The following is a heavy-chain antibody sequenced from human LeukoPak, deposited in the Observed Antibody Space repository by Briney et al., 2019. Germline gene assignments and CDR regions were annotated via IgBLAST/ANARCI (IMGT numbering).Heavy chain of an antibody. J-gene: IGHJ4*02. Sequence: SVKVSCKASGGTFTSFSINWVRQAPGQGLEWMGSIMPVLDTTKYAQKFQGRVTITADESTSTAYMELRGLRSDDTAVYYCARSGYDILTGYYRALDYWGQGTLVTVSS. CDR3: ARSGYDILTGYYRALDY. V-gene: IGHV1-69*13. D-gene: IGHD3-9*01. CDR1: GGTFTSFS. CDR2: IMPVLDTT.